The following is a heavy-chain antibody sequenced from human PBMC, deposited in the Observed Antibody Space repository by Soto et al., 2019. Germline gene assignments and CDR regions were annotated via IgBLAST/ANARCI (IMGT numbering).Heavy chain of an antibody. J-gene: IGHJ4*02. CDR2: ISTDGSNK. CDR1: AFVFNSYA. Sequence: GGSLRLSCGASAFVFNSYAMHWVRQTPAQGLEWVAVISTDGSNKFYADSVKGRFNISRDNSKNTLYLEMTSQREEDTAMYYCVRDFHSGIYFFDYWGQGTLVTVSS. V-gene: IGHV3-30-3*01. D-gene: IGHD1-26*01. CDR3: VRDFHSGIYFFDY.